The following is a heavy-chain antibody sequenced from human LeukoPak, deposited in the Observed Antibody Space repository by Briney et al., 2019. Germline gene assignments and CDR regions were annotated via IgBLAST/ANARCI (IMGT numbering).Heavy chain of an antibody. J-gene: IGHJ4*02. CDR2: INPKSGDT. V-gene: IGHV1-2*02. D-gene: IGHD5-18*01. CDR1: GYSFPAKY. Sequence: ASVKVSCKSSGYSFPAKYMHWVRQAPGQGLEWKGWINPKSGDTTVAQKFQDRGTMTRDMSISTAYMELSSLTSDDTAVYYCARGQYRYAVDYWGQGTLVTVSS. CDR3: ARGQYRYAVDY.